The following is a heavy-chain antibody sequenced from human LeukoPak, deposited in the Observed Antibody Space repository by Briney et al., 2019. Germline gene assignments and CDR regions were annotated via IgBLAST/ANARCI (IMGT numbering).Heavy chain of an antibody. J-gene: IGHJ4*02. CDR1: GYTFTSYY. Sequence: ASVKVSCKASGYTFTSYYMHWVRQAPGQGLEWMGIINPSGGSTSYAQKFQGRVTMTRDTSTSTVYMELSSLRSEDTAVYYCARHPYLSGLGSYYFDYWGQGTLVTVSS. CDR3: ARHPYLSGLGSYYFDY. CDR2: INPSGGST. D-gene: IGHD3-16*01. V-gene: IGHV1-46*01.